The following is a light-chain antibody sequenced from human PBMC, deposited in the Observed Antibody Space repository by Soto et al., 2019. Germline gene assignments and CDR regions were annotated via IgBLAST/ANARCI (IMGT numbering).Light chain of an antibody. V-gene: IGLV2-14*01. J-gene: IGLJ1*01. CDR2: EVN. Sequence: QSVLTQPASVSVSPGQSITISCTGTSFDVDDYNSVSWYQQPPGKAPKLIIYEVNNRPSGVSNRFSGSNSDNTASLTISGLQAEDEADYYCSLYTTSSTPSYVFGTGTKVTVL. CDR1: SFDVDDYNS. CDR3: SLYTTSSTPSYV.